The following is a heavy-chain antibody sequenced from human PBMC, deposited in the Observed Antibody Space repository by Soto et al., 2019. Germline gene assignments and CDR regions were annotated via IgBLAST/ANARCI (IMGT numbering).Heavy chain of an antibody. V-gene: IGHV3-23*01. CDR1: GLSFSTYP. CDR2: VSGGSGVT. Sequence: LRLCCAVSGLSFSTYPVTWVRQAPGRGLEWVCGVSGGSGVTHYADSVKGRFTITGDDSKNTVYLQKHSLRVEDTAVYYCAKWNGYGDFWGQGTLVTVSS. CDR3: AKWNGYGDF. D-gene: IGHD1-1*01. J-gene: IGHJ4*02.